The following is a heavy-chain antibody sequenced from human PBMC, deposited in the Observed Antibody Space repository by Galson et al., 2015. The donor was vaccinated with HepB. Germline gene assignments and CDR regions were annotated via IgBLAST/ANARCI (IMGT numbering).Heavy chain of an antibody. CDR2: ISGSGGIT. D-gene: IGHD3-3*01. V-gene: IGHV3-23*01. CDR1: GFSFSSYA. CDR3: SKGGDWSGYYRSDY. J-gene: IGHJ4*02. Sequence: SLRLSCAASGFSFSSYALTWVRQAPGKGLEWVSSISGSGGITYYADSVKGRFTISRDNSKNTLNLRMNTLRGDDTAMYYCSKGGDWSGYYRSDYWGQGTLVTVSS.